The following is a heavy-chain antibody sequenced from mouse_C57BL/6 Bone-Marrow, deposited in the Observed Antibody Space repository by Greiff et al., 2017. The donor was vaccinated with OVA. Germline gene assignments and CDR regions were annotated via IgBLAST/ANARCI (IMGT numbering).Heavy chain of an antibody. CDR3: ARDDYYGSSYPYWYFDV. V-gene: IGHV5-16*01. J-gene: IGHJ1*03. CDR1: GFTFSDYY. Sequence: VQLKESEGGLVQPGSSMKLSCTASGFTFSDYYMAWVRQVPEKGLEWVANINYDGSSTYYLDSLKSRFIISRDNAKNILYLQMSSLKSEDTATYYCARDDYYGSSYPYWYFDVWGTGTTVTVSS. CDR2: INYDGSST. D-gene: IGHD1-1*01.